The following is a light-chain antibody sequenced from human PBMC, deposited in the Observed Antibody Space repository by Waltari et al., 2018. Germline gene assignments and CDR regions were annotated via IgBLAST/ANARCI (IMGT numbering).Light chain of an antibody. CDR1: QDISNY. J-gene: IGKJ4*01. CDR3: QQYDNLPPRT. V-gene: IGKV1-33*01. CDR2: DAS. Sequence: DIQMTQYPSSLSASVGDRVTITCQASQDISNYLNWYQQKPGKAPKLLIYDASNLETGVPSRFSGSGSGTDFTFTISSLQPEDIATYYCQQYDNLPPRTFGGGTKVEIK.